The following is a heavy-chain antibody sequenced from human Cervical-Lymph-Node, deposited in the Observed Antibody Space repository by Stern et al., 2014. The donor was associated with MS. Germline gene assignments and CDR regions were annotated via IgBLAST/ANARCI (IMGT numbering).Heavy chain of an antibody. Sequence: QVQLQESGPGLVKPSETLSLTCTVSGGSISSYYWSWIRQPPGKGLEWIGYIYYSGSTNYNPSLKSRVTISVDTSKNQFSLKLSSVTAADTAVYYCARPPRYCGQGTLVTVSS. V-gene: IGHV4-59*01. CDR2: IYYSGST. J-gene: IGHJ4*02. CDR1: GGSISSYY. CDR3: ARPPRY.